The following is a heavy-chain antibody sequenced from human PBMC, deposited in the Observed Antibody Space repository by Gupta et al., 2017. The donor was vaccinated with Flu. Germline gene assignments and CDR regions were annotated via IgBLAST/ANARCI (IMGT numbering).Heavy chain of an antibody. D-gene: IGHD6-13*01. Sequence: QVQLQESGPGLVKPSETLSLTCTLSGGSIISTSHYWGWIRQPPGKGLEWIGTIYYSGNTYYNPSLRSRVTLSVDTSKNQFSLKLSSATATDTAVYFCARHVDVGISWYESARKPLDRWGQGTVVTVSS. J-gene: IGHJ5*02. CDR2: IYYSGNT. V-gene: IGHV4-39*01. CDR1: GGSIISTSHY. CDR3: ARHVDVGISWYESARKPLDR.